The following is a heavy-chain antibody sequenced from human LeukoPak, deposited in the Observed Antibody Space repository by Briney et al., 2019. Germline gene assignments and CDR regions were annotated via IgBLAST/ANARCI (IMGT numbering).Heavy chain of an antibody. Sequence: GGSLRLSCVTSGFTFSSYSMNWVRQAPGKGLEWVSFISSGSGHIYYGDSVKGRFTISRDNAKNSLYLQMTSLRAEDTAVYYCARVAIGLAKNSHNENEYWGQGTLVSVSS. CDR2: ISSGSGHI. V-gene: IGHV3-21*06. CDR1: GFTFSSYS. J-gene: IGHJ4*02. CDR3: ARVAIGLAKNSHNENEY. D-gene: IGHD2/OR15-2a*01.